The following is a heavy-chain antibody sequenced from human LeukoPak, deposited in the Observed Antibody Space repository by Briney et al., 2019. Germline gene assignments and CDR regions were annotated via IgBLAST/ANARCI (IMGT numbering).Heavy chain of an antibody. CDR1: GFTFSSYG. J-gene: IGHJ6*02. CDR3: ARLYYNGMDF. Sequence: PGGSLRLSCAASGFTFSSYGMHWVRQAPGKGLEWVAVISYDGSNKYYADSVKGRFTISRDNSKNTLYLQMNNLRAEDTSVYYCARLYYNGMDFWGRGTTVTVSS. V-gene: IGHV3-30*03. CDR2: ISYDGSNK.